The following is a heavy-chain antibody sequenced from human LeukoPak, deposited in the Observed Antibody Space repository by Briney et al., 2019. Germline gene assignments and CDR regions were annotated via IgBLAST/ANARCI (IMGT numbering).Heavy chain of an antibody. J-gene: IGHJ4*02. CDR3: ARISCGGDCYPYYFDY. Sequence: GGSLRLSCSASGFTFSSYVMHWGRQAPGKGLEWVAVISYDGSNKYYADSVKGRFTISRDNSKNTLYLQMTSLRAEDTAVYYCARISCGGDCYPYYFDYWGQGTLLTVSS. CDR1: GFTFSSYV. CDR2: ISYDGSNK. D-gene: IGHD2-21*02. V-gene: IGHV3-30-3*01.